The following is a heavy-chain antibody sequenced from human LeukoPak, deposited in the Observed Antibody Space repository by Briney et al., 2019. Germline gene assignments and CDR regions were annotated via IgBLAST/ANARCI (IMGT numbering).Heavy chain of an antibody. D-gene: IGHD2-21*02. CDR1: GYTFRRNG. Sequence: GGSLTLSCVASGYTFRRNGLHWVRQAPGKGLEWVAFIPYDGYKKSYLDSVKGRFTISRDNSKNTVYLQMSSLRAADTALYYCATDRNCGGGCSNWFDPWGQGTLVIVSS. J-gene: IGHJ5*02. CDR2: IPYDGYKK. V-gene: IGHV3-30*02. CDR3: ATDRNCGGGCSNWFDP.